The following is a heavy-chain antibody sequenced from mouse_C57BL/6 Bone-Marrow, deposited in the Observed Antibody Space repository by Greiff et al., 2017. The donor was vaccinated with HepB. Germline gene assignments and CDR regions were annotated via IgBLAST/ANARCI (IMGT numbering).Heavy chain of an antibody. CDR1: GYTFTSYG. CDR3: ARSHYYYGKGY. D-gene: IGHD1-1*01. V-gene: IGHV1-81*01. J-gene: IGHJ2*01. CDR2: IYPRSGNT. Sequence: VQLQESGAELARPGASVKLSCKASGYTFTSYGISWVKQRTGQGLEWIGEIYPRSGNTYYNEKFKGKATLTADKSSSTAYMELRSLTSEDSAVYFCARSHYYYGKGYWGQGTTLTVSS.